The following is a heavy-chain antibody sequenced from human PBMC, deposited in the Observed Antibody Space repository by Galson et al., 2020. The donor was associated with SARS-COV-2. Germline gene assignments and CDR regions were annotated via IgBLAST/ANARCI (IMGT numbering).Heavy chain of an antibody. D-gene: IGHD3-10*01. CDR3: ATARITMVRGVIIKDDY. CDR2: IYSGGST. V-gene: IGHV3-53*01. Sequence: GGSLRLSCAASGFTVSSNYMSWVRQAPGKGLEWVSVIYSGGSTYYADSVKGRFTISRDNSKNTLYLQMNSLRAEDTAVYYCATARITMVRGVIIKDDYWGQGTLVTVSS. CDR1: GFTVSSNY. J-gene: IGHJ4*02.